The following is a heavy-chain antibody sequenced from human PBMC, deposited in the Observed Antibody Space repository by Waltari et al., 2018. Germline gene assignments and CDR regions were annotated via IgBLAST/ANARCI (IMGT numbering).Heavy chain of an antibody. Sequence: QVQLVQSGAEVKKPGASVKVSCKASGYTFTSYDINWVRQATGQGLEWMGWMNPNSGNPGYAQKFQGRVTMTRNTAISTAYMELSSLRSEDTAVYYCARARGCSGGSCYSTLFDYWGQGTLVTVSS. CDR1: GYTFTSYD. CDR3: ARARGCSGGSCYSTLFDY. CDR2: MNPNSGNP. J-gene: IGHJ4*02. D-gene: IGHD2-15*01. V-gene: IGHV1-8*01.